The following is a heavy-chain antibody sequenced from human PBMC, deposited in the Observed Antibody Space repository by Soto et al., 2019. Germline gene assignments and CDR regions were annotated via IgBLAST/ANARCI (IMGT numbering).Heavy chain of an antibody. V-gene: IGHV1-46*01. CDR2: INPSGGSK. D-gene: IGHD3-3*01. J-gene: IGHJ4*02. CDR1: GYTFTSYY. CDR3: ARAVVDDFWSVRNQFDY. Sequence: QVQLVQSGAEVTKPGDSVKVSCKASGYTFTSYYIHWVRQAPRQGLELLGIINPSGGSKNYAHKFQGRVTMTRDTSTSTVYMELSSLKCEDPAWYYCARAVVDDFWSVRNQFDYWGQGTLVTVSS.